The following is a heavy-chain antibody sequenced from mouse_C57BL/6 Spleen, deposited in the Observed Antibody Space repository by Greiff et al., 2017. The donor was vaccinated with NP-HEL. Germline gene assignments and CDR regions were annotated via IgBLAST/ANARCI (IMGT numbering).Heavy chain of an antibody. CDR1: GYTFTSYW. D-gene: IGHD2-1*01. Sequence: QFQLQQPGAELVMPGASVKLSCKASGYTFTSYWMHWVKQRPGQGLEWIGEIDPSDSYTNYNQKFKGKSTLTVDKSSSTAYMQLSSLTSEDSAVYYCAREGKAYFDYWGQGTTLTVSS. CDR2: IDPSDSYT. V-gene: IGHV1-69*01. J-gene: IGHJ2*01. CDR3: AREGKAYFDY.